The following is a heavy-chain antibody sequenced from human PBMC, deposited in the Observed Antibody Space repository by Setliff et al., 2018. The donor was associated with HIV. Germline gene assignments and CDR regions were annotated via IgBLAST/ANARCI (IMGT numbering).Heavy chain of an antibody. CDR2: ISYSEYT. V-gene: IGHV4-59*11. Sequence: SETLSLTCTVSGGSISGHYWNWIRQPPGKGLEWIGHISYSEYTNYNPSLKSRVTISLDTSKKHFSLDLYSVTAADTAVYYCARDHNSGTLHAFDLWGQGTKVT. CDR3: ARDHNSGTLHAFDL. J-gene: IGHJ3*01. D-gene: IGHD1-26*01. CDR1: GGSISGHY.